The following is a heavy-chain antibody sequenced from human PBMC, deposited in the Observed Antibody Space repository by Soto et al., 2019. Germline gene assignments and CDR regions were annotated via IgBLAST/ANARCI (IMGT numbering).Heavy chain of an antibody. V-gene: IGHV1-69*01. D-gene: IGHD3-22*01. CDR2: IIPIFGTP. Sequence: QVQLVQSGAEVKKPGSSVKVSCTASGGTFSNYAISWVRQAPGQGLEWVGGIIPIFGTPNYAPKFQGRVTITADESTSTAYMELSSLRSEDTAIYYCARDYYDDSGYYYWGQGTLVTVSS. CDR1: GGTFSNYA. J-gene: IGHJ4*02. CDR3: ARDYYDDSGYYY.